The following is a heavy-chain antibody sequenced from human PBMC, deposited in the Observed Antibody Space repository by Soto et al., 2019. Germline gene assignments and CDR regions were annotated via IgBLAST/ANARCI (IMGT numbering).Heavy chain of an antibody. CDR3: AHRRVYYGSGSYYNGIYFDY. Sequence: SGPTLVNPTQTLTLTCTFSGFSLSTSGVGVGWIRQPPGKALEWLALIYWNDDKRYSPSLKSRLTITKDTSKNQVVLKMTKMDPVDTATYYCAHRRVYYGSGSYYNGIYFDYWGQGTLVTVSS. V-gene: IGHV2-5*01. CDR2: IYWNDDK. D-gene: IGHD3-10*01. J-gene: IGHJ4*02. CDR1: GFSLSTSGVG.